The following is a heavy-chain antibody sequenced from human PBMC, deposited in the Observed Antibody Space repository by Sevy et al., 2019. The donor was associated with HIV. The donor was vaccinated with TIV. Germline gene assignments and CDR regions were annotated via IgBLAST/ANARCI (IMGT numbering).Heavy chain of an antibody. J-gene: IGHJ4*02. D-gene: IGHD3-22*01. CDR2: MNPNSGNT. V-gene: IGHV1-8*01. CDR1: GYTFTSYD. CDR3: ARDTYYYDSSGYFIFDS. Sequence: ASEKVSCKASGYTFTSYDINWVRQATGQGLEWMGWMNPNSGNTGYAQKFQGRVTMTRNTSISTAYMELSSLRSEDTAVYYCARDTYYYDSSGYFIFDSWGQGTLVTVSS.